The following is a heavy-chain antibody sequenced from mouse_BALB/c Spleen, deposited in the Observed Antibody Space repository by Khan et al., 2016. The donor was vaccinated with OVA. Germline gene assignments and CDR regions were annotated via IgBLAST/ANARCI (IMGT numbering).Heavy chain of an antibody. CDR2: LDPSDSET. V-gene: IGHV1-52*01. CDR3: ARNPFAY. J-gene: IGHJ3*01. CDR1: GYTFTSYW. Sequence: QVQLQQPGAELVRPGASVKLSCEASGYTFTSYWMNWVKQSPEQGLEWIGRLDPSDSETHYNQNFKDKAILTVDKSSSTAYSQLSSLTSADSAVYFCARNPFAYWGQGTLVTVSA.